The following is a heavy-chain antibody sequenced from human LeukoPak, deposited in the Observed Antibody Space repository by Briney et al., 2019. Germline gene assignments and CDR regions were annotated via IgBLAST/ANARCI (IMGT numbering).Heavy chain of an antibody. Sequence: ASVKVSCKASGYTFTGYYMHWVRQAPGQGLEWMGWINPNSGGTNYAQKFQGRVTMTRDTSISTAYMELSRLRSDDTAVYYCARGYYGSGRKLTFDPWGQGTPVTVSS. CDR2: INPNSGGT. CDR1: GYTFTGYY. V-gene: IGHV1-2*02. CDR3: ARGYYGSGRKLTFDP. D-gene: IGHD3-10*01. J-gene: IGHJ5*02.